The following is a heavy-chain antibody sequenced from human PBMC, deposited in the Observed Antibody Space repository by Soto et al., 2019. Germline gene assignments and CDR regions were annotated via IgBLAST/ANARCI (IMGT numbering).Heavy chain of an antibody. J-gene: IGHJ6*02. D-gene: IGHD2-21*02. Sequence: GASVKVSCKASGGTFSSYAISWVRQAPGQGLEWMGGIIPIFGTANYAQKFQGRVTITADESTSTAYMELSSLRSEDTAVYYCARDERGNSVLTTRNYYGMDVWGQGTTVTVSS. CDR3: ARDERGNSVLTTRNYYGMDV. CDR2: IIPIFGTA. V-gene: IGHV1-69*13. CDR1: GGTFSSYA.